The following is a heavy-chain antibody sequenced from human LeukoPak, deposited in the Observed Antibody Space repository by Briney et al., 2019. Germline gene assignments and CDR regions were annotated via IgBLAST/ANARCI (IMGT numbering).Heavy chain of an antibody. J-gene: IGHJ4*02. V-gene: IGHV1-69*04. CDR3: ARDRGGGFDLAFFDH. Sequence: ASVKVSCKSSGGSFSTYAVNWVRQAPGQGLEWMGRLIPVLGMSHYAPGFQGRVTLTADRSTNTAYMELDRLTSDDTAVYFYARDRGGGFDLAFFDHWGQGTLVTVSS. D-gene: IGHD5-12*01. CDR2: LIPVLGMS. CDR1: GGSFSTYA.